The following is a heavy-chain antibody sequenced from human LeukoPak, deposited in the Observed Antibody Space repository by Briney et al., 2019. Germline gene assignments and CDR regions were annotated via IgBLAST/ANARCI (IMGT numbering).Heavy chain of an antibody. J-gene: IGHJ4*02. V-gene: IGHV3-7*01. CDR1: GFTFSDYW. D-gene: IGHD6-25*01. Sequence: GGSLRLSCAASGFTFSDYWMSLVRQAPGKGLEWVANIKEDGSEKYYVDSVKGRFTISRDSAKNSLFLQMNSLRAEDTAVYYCARASRGIAANLCFDYWGQGILVTVSS. CDR2: IKEDGSEK. CDR3: ARASRGIAANLCFDY.